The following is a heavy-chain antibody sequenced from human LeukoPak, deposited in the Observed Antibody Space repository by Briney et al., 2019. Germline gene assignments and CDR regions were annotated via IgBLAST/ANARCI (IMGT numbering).Heavy chain of an antibody. V-gene: IGHV4-38-2*02. CDR1: GYSISSGYY. CDR3: ARDPTVTTGRLFAY. Sequence: SETLSLTCAVSGYSISSGYYWGWIRPPPGEGLEWIGSIYHSGSTYYNPSLKSRVTISVDTSKNQFSLKLSSVTAADTAVYYCARDPTVTTGRLFAYWGQGTLVTVSS. CDR2: IYHSGST. J-gene: IGHJ4*02. D-gene: IGHD4-17*01.